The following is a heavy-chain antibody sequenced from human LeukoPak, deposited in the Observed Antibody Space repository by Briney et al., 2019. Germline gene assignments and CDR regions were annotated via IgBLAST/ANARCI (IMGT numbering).Heavy chain of an antibody. Sequence: PGGSLRLSCAASGFTFRSYAMSWVRHAPGRGLEWVSVIYSGGSTYYADSVKGRFTISRDNSKNTLFLQMNSLRAGDTAVYYCARGTVTMVDYWGQGTLVTVSS. CDR1: GFTFRSYA. J-gene: IGHJ4*02. D-gene: IGHD3-10*01. CDR3: ARGTVTMVDY. CDR2: IYSGGST. V-gene: IGHV3-66*01.